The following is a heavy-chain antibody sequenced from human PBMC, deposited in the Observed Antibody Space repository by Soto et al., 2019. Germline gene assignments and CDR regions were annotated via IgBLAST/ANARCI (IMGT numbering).Heavy chain of an antibody. J-gene: IGHJ6*02. V-gene: IGHV3-33*01. Sequence: PGGSLRLSCAASGFTFSSYGMHWVRQAPGKGLEWVAVIWYDGSNKYYADSVKGRFTISRDNSKNTLYLQMNSLRAEDTAVYYCARDLWDTGLGWYYGMDVWGQGTTVTVSS. CDR3: ARDLWDTGLGWYYGMDV. CDR1: GFTFSSYG. CDR2: IWYDGSNK. D-gene: IGHD5-18*01.